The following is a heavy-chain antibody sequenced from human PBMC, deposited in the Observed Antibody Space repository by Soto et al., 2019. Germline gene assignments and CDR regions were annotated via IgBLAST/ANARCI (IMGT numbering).Heavy chain of an antibody. D-gene: IGHD3-3*01. CDR1: GFTFSSYA. CDR2: ISGSGSST. V-gene: IGHV3-23*01. J-gene: IGHJ5*02. Sequence: GGSLRLSCAASGFTFSSYAMSWVRLAPGKGLEWVSLISGSGSSTYYADSVKGRFTISRDNSRNTLYLQMNSLRAEDTAVYYCAKCADYDFWSASNWFDPWGQGTLVTVSS. CDR3: AKCADYDFWSASNWFDP.